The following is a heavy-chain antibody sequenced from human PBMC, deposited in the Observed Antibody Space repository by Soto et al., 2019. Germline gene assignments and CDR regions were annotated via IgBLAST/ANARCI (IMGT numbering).Heavy chain of an antibody. CDR2: ISDRGDTT. D-gene: IGHD1-1*01. J-gene: IGHJ4*02. V-gene: IGHV3-23*01. Sequence: GVSLRLSCAASGFTISGYAMSWVRQAPGKGLEWVSAISDRGDTTHYADSVKGRFTISRDTSKNTLYLQMNTLRAEDTAVYYCAKDKPGTTSFDYWGQGTLVTVSS. CDR3: AKDKPGTTSFDY. CDR1: GFTISGYA.